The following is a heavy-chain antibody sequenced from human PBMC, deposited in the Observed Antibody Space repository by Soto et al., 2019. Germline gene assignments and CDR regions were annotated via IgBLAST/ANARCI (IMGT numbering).Heavy chain of an antibody. CDR3: ATAEVDY. Sequence: GGSLRLSCAASGFTFGNSWMHWVRQAPGEGLESVSRMNSDGSSTNYADPVKGRFTVSRDNAKNTLYLQMNSLRAEDTAVYYCATAEVDYWGPGTLVTVS. J-gene: IGHJ4*02. CDR1: GFTFGNSW. CDR2: MNSDGSST. V-gene: IGHV3-74*01.